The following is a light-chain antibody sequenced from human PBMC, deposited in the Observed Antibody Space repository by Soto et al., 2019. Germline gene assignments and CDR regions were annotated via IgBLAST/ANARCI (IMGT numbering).Light chain of an antibody. V-gene: IGKV1-39*01. CDR1: QSINSY. CDR2: GAS. Sequence: DIQMTQSPSSLSASVGDRVTITCRASQSINSYLNWYQQKPGKAPNLLIYGASSLQSGVPSRFSGSGSGTDFTLTISSLQPEDFATYYCQQSYSTLGTFGQGTKVEVK. J-gene: IGKJ1*01. CDR3: QQSYSTLGT.